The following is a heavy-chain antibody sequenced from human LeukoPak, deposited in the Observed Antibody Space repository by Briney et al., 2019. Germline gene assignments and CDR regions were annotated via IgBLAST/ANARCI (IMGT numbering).Heavy chain of an antibody. CDR3: RGVRDPGDF. V-gene: IGHV3-64*02. CDR2: MSHNGINK. Sequence: GGSLRLSCTASRFTFSDYTMQWVRQAPGKGLEFVSSMSHNGINKYYVDSVKGRFIISRDNPKNTVYLQMNSLRVEDMAVYYCRGVRDPGDFWGQGTVVTVSS. D-gene: IGHD5-24*01. CDR1: RFTFSDYT. J-gene: IGHJ4*02.